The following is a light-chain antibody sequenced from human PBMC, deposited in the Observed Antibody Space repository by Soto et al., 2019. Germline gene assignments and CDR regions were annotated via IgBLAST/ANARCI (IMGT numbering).Light chain of an antibody. CDR3: SSYTSSRV. CDR1: SSDVGGYNY. V-gene: IGLV2-14*01. Sequence: QSVLTQPASVSGSPGQSITISCTGTSSDVGGYNYVSWYQQHPGKAPKPMIYDVSNRPSGVSNRFSGSKSGNTASLTISGLQAEDEADYYCSSYTSSRVFGGGTKLTVL. J-gene: IGLJ2*01. CDR2: DVS.